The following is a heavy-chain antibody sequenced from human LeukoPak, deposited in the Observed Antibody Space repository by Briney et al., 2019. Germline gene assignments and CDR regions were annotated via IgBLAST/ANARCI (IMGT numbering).Heavy chain of an antibody. CDR1: GYTFTAYY. Sequence: GTSVKVSCEASGYTFTAYYVHWVRQAPGQGLEWMGWINPNTGGTNYAQKFQGRVTMTRDTSISTAYMELSRLRSDDTAVYYCARGRLGCSGGSCYSRVFDGWFDPWGQGTLVTVSS. J-gene: IGHJ5*02. CDR3: ARGRLGCSGGSCYSRVFDGWFDP. V-gene: IGHV1-2*02. CDR2: INPNTGGT. D-gene: IGHD2-15*01.